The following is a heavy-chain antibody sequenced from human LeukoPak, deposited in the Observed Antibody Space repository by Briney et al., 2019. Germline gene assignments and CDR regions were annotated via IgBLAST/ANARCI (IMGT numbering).Heavy chain of an antibody. CDR2: INHSGST. J-gene: IGHJ4*02. CDR3: ASFTHIVVVTAIHGGGYFDY. V-gene: IGHV4-34*01. CDR1: GGSFRGYY. Sequence: SSETLSLTCAVYGGSFRGYYWSWIRQPPGKGLEWIGEINHSGSTNYNPSLKSRVTISVDTSKNQFSLKLSSVTAADTAVYYCASFTHIVVVTAIHGGGYFDYWGQGTLVTVSS. D-gene: IGHD2-21*02.